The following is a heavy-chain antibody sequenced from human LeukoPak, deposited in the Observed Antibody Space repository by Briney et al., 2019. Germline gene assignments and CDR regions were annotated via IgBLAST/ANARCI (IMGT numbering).Heavy chain of an antibody. CDR1: GFTFSSYG. Sequence: GGSLRLSCAASGFTFSSYGMHWVRQAPGEGLEWGAVISYDGSNKYYADSVKGRFTISRDNSKNTLYLQMNSLRAEDTAVCYCAKGTYYYESSGSNFDYWGQGTLVSVSS. CDR2: ISYDGSNK. J-gene: IGHJ4*02. D-gene: IGHD3-22*01. CDR3: AKGTYYYESSGSNFDY. V-gene: IGHV3-30*18.